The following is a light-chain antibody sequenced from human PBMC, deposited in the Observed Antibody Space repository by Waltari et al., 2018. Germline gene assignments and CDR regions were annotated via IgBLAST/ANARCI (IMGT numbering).Light chain of an antibody. V-gene: IGKV1-8*01. CDR2: AVS. CDR1: QDIRTY. J-gene: IGKJ1*01. Sequence: AIRVTQSPSSLSASTGDSVTITCRASQDIRTYLGWYQQKPGKAPNLLLYAVSTLQSGVPSRFSGSGSGTDFALHIQNLQSEDFATYFCQQYYAFPRTFGQGTRVEV. CDR3: QQYYAFPRT.